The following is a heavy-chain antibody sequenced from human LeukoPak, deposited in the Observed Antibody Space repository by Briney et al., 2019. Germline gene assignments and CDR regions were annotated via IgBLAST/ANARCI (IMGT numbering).Heavy chain of an antibody. CDR2: VYTSGST. D-gene: IGHD3-10*01. J-gene: IGHJ3*02. CDR3: ARDAPGGAFDI. V-gene: IGHV4-4*07. Sequence: SETLSLTCTVSGGSISSYYWSWIRQPAGKGLEWIGRVYTSGSTTYNPSPKSRVTMSVDTSKNQFSLNLSSVTAADTAVYYCARDAPGGAFDIWGQGTMVTVSS. CDR1: GGSISSYY.